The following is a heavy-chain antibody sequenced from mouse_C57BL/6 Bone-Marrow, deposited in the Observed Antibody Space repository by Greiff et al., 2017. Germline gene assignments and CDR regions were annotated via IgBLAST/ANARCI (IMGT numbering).Heavy chain of an antibody. CDR2: INPGSGGT. Sequence: VQLQQSGAELVRPGTSVKVSCKASGYAFTNYLIEWVKQRPGQGLEWIGVINPGSGGTNYNEKFKGKATLTADKSSSTAYMQLSSLTSEDSAVYFCAREGAMVTHWYFDVWGTGTTVTVSS. V-gene: IGHV1-54*01. CDR3: AREGAMVTHWYFDV. J-gene: IGHJ1*03. CDR1: GYAFTNYL. D-gene: IGHD2-2*01.